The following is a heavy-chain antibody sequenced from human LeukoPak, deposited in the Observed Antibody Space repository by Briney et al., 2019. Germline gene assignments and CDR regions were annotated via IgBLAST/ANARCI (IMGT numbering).Heavy chain of an antibody. D-gene: IGHD5-12*01. V-gene: IGHV3-13*01. J-gene: IGHJ4*02. CDR2: IGTAGDT. CDR1: GFTFSSYD. Sequence: GGSLRLSCAASGFTFSSYDMHWVRQATGKGLEWVSAIGTAGDTYYAGSVQGRFTVSRDNAKNSLYLQMTSLRVEDTAFYYCASAHGESGYDQPFDYWGQGTLVTVSS. CDR3: ASAHGESGYDQPFDY.